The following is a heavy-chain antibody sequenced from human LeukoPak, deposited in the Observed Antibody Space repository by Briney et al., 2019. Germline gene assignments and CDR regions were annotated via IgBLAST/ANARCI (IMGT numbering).Heavy chain of an antibody. J-gene: IGHJ3*02. V-gene: IGHV3-33*06. D-gene: IGHD3-10*01. CDR3: AKDQRGWFGECDALAM. CDR1: VFTFISYG. CDR2: IWYDGSNK. Sequence: GGSLRLSCAASVFTFISYGMHWVRQAPGKGVEWVAVIWYDGSNKHYAHSVKGRFSISRDNSRNPLYLQMNSLGAEDRAVYYCAKDQRGWFGECDALAMWAEGTMVTVSS.